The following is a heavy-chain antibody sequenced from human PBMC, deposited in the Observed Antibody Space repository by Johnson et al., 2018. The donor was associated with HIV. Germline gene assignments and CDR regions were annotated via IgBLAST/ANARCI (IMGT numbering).Heavy chain of an antibody. J-gene: IGHJ3*02. D-gene: IGHD6-13*01. V-gene: IGHV3-33*06. CDR1: GFTFSSYG. CDR3: AKVAVATAAGGVGLNI. Sequence: QMLLVESGGGVVQPGGSLRLSCAASGFTFSSYGMHWVRQAPGKGLEWVAVIWFDGITKYYSDSVKGRFTISRDLSKNTLFLQMNSLRADDTAVYYCAKVAVATAAGGVGLNIWGPGTMVTVSS. CDR2: IWFDGITK.